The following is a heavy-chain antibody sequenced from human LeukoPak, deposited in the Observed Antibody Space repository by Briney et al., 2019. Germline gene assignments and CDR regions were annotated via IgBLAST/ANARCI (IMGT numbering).Heavy chain of an antibody. D-gene: IGHD2-2*01. Sequence: VASVKVSCKASGYTFSSYYVHWVRQAPGQGLEWLGIINPNGGRTDYAQKFQGRVTMAMDTSTSTVHMELSSLRSDDTAVYYCGRDDQRCSSNGCYSFGFDLWGQGTVVTVSS. J-gene: IGHJ3*01. V-gene: IGHV1-46*01. CDR3: GRDDQRCSSNGCYSFGFDL. CDR1: GYTFSSYY. CDR2: INPNGGRT.